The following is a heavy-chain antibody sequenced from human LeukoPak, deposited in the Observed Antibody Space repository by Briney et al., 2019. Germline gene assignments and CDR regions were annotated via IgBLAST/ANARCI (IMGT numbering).Heavy chain of an antibody. CDR2: IHPGDSDI. J-gene: IGHJ4*02. CDR3: ARSSGYGAVVTRY. CDR1: GYSFTSYW. Sequence: GESLKISCKGSGYSFTSYWIVWVRQMPGKGLEWMGIIHPGDSDIRYSPSFQGQVTISADKFISTAYLQWSSLKASDTAMYYCARSSGYGAVVTRYWGQGTLVTVSS. D-gene: IGHD5-18*01. V-gene: IGHV5-51*01.